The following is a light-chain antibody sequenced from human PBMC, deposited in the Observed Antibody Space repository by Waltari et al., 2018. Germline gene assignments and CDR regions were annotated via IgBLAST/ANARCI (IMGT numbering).Light chain of an antibody. V-gene: IGLV8-61*01. CDR1: SGSLSSTSS. CDR3: SLYMGSGIWV. CDR2: KGS. Sequence: QTVVTQEPSLSVSPGGTVTLPCALRSGSLSSTSSATWYQQTPGQAPRTLVYKGSSRSYGVSDRFSGSVLGNKAALTITGAQADDESDYYCSLYMGSGIWVFGGGTKLTVL. J-gene: IGLJ3*02.